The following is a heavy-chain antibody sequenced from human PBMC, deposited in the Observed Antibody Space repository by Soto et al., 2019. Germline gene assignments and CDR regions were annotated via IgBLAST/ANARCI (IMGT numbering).Heavy chain of an antibody. D-gene: IGHD2-15*01. CDR2: INAGNGNT. CDR3: ARVGRCSGGSCYYYYGMDV. J-gene: IGHJ6*02. V-gene: IGHV1-3*01. CDR1: GYTFTSYA. Sequence: QVQLVQSGAEVKKPGASVKASCKASGYTFTSYAMHCVRQAPGQRLEWMEWINAGNGNTNYSKKRQARVTITRDTSASTAYMELSSLRSKDTSAYFCARVGRCSGGSCYYYYGMDVWGQGTTVTVSS.